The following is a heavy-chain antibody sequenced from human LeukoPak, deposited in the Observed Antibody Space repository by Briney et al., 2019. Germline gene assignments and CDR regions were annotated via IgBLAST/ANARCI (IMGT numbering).Heavy chain of an antibody. CDR2: IYPGDSDT. Sequence: GESLQISCKGSGYSFTNYWIGWVRQMPGKGLEWMGIIYPGDSDTRYSPSFQGQVTISADKSISTAYLQWSSLKASDTAMYYCTRPESRVGYKFDYWGQGTLVTVSS. CDR3: TRPESRVGYKFDY. D-gene: IGHD5-24*01. CDR1: GYSFTNYW. V-gene: IGHV5-51*01. J-gene: IGHJ4*02.